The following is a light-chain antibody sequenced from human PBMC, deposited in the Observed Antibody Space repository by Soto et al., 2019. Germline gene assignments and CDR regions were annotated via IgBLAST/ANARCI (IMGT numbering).Light chain of an antibody. CDR3: ASYTTSSTYV. J-gene: IGLJ1*01. Sequence: QAALTQPASVSGSPGESIAIACTGTSSDVGAFNYVSWYQQHPGKAPKCMIFDVSSRPSGVSDRFSGSKSGNTASLTISGLQTEDEADYYCASYTTSSTYVFGTGTKVTVL. CDR1: SSDVGAFNY. CDR2: DVS. V-gene: IGLV2-14*03.